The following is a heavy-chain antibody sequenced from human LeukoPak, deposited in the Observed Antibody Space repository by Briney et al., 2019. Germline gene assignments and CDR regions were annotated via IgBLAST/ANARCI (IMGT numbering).Heavy chain of an antibody. CDR3: ARASQGEQQLVRYPSYYYYYYGMDV. Sequence: GGSLRLSCAASGFTFSSYWMSWVRQAPGKGLEWVANIKQDGSEKYYVDSVKGRFTISRDNAKNSLYLQMNSLRAEDTAVYYCARASQGEQQLVRYPSYYYYYYGMDVWGQGTTVTVSS. J-gene: IGHJ6*02. CDR1: GFTFSSYW. V-gene: IGHV3-7*01. D-gene: IGHD6-13*01. CDR2: IKQDGSEK.